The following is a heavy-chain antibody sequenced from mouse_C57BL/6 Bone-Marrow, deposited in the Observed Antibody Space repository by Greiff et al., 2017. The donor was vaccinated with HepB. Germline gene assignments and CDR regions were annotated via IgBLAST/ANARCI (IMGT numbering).Heavy chain of an antibody. V-gene: IGHV7-3*01. J-gene: IGHJ2*01. CDR2: IRNKANGYTT. CDR1: GFTFTDYY. CDR3: ARYIRRGFDY. Sequence: EVMLVESGGGLVQPGGSLSLSCAASGFTFTDYYMSWVRQPPGKALEWLGFIRNKANGYTTAYSASVKGRVTISRDNSQSILYLQMNALRAEDSATYYCARYIRRGFDYWGQGTTLTVSS.